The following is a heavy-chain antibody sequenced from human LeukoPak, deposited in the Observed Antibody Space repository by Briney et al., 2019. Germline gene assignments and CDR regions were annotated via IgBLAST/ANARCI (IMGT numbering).Heavy chain of an antibody. CDR2: INGGNGNT. CDR1: GYIFTNYA. CDR3: ARARYESRIWPKSRYDYYYYMDV. Sequence: GASVTVSCKASGYIFTNYAMHWVRQAPGQRLEWMGWINGGNGNTKYSQEFQGRVTITRDTSASTAYMEVSSLRSEDMAVYYCARARYESRIWPKSRYDYYYYMDVWGKGTTVTVSS. J-gene: IGHJ6*03. V-gene: IGHV1-3*03. D-gene: IGHD3-3*01.